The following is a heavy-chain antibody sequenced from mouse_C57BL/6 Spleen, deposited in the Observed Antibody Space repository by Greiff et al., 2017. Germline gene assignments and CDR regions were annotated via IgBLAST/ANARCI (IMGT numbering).Heavy chain of an antibody. D-gene: IGHD1-1*01. CDR3: ARLEGSSGDYAKEY. CDR2: INPGSGGT. Sequence: QVQLQQSGAELVRPGTSVKVSCKASGYAFTNYLIEWVKQRPGQGLEWIGVINPGSGGTNYNEKFKGKATLTADKSSSTAYMQLSRLTSEDSAVYFCARLEGSSGDYAKEYWGQGTSVTVYS. V-gene: IGHV1-54*01. CDR1: GYAFTNYL. J-gene: IGHJ4*01.